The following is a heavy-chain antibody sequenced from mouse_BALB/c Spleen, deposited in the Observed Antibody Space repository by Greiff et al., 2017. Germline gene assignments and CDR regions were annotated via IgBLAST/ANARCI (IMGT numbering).Heavy chain of an antibody. CDR2: IWVGGST. J-gene: IGHJ2*01. D-gene: IGHD2-2*01. CDR1: GFSLTSYG. V-gene: IGHV2-9*02. Sequence: QVQLKESGPGLVAPSQSLSITCTVSGFSLTSYGVHWVRQPPGKGLEWLGVIWVGGSTNYNSALMSRLSISKDNSKSQVFLKMNSLQTDDTAMYYCAREGGLRLDYWGQGTTLTVSS. CDR3: AREGGLRLDY.